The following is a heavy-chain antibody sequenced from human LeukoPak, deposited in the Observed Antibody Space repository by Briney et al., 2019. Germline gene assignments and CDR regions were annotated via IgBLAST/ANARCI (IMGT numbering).Heavy chain of an antibody. J-gene: IGHJ4*02. CDR1: GFIFNTYS. Sequence: GGSLRLSCAASGFIFNTYSMNWVRQAPGKGLEWVSSISDNSNYIYYSDSVEGRFTISRYNAKNSLYLQMNSLRVEDTAVYYCANHFACGSTSCPPFDSWGQGTLVTVSS. CDR2: ISDNSNYI. V-gene: IGHV3-21*01. CDR3: ANHFACGSTSCPPFDS. D-gene: IGHD2-2*01.